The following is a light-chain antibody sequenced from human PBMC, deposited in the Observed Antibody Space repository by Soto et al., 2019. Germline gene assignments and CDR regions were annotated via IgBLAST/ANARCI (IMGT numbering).Light chain of an antibody. V-gene: IGLV1-44*01. CDR1: SSNIGSNT. CDR2: SNN. CDR3: AACDASLNGRV. J-gene: IGLJ3*02. Sequence: QSVLTQPPSASGTPGQRVTISCSGSSSNIGSNTVNWYQQLPGTAPKLLIYSNNQRPSGVPDRFSGSKSGTSASLAISGLQSEDEADYYCAACDASLNGRVFGGGTKLTVL.